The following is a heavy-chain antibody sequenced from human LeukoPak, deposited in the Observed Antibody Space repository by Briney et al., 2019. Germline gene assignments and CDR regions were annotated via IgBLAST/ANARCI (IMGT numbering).Heavy chain of an antibody. CDR1: GFTFNNYG. V-gene: IGHV3-30*02. CDR3: AKDGTSYYYIYY. J-gene: IGHJ4*02. CDR2: IRYDGSNT. D-gene: IGHD2/OR15-2a*01. Sequence: GGSGRLSCAASGFTFNNYGMHWFRQAPGKGLEWLAFIRYDGSNTYYADSVKGRFTVSRDDSKNTLYLQMNSLRGDDTAVYYCAKDGTSYYYIYYWGQGTLVTVSS.